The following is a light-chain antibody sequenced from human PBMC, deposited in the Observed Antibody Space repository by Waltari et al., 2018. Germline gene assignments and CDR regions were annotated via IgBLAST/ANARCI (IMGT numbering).Light chain of an antibody. CDR3: LSRDTPSTRV. Sequence: SSEVTQDPHVSVALGQTVTITCLGTDSFRRYYASWYRQRPGQAPVLVLYGQERPSGIPDRFSGSTSGDTAYLTITGAQAGDEGDYYCLSRDTPSTRVFGGGTRLTV. CDR2: GQE. J-gene: IGLJ3*02. CDR1: SFRRYY. V-gene: IGLV3-19*01.